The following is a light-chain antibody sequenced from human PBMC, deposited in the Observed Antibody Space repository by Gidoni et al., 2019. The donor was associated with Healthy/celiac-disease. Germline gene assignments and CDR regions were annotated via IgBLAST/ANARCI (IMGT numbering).Light chain of an antibody. CDR1: QSISSW. J-gene: IGKJ1*01. V-gene: IGKV1-5*03. Sequence: STPSASVGDRVTITCRASQSISSWLAWYQQKPGKAPKLLIYKASSLESGVPSRFSGSGSGTEFTLTISSLQPYDFATYYCQQYNSYSWTFGQGTKVEIK. CDR3: QQYNSYSWT. CDR2: KAS.